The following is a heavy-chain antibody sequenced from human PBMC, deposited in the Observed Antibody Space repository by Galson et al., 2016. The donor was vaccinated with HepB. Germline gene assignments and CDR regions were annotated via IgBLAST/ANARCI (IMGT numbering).Heavy chain of an antibody. D-gene: IGHD2-8*01. CDR2: TFHSGAT. CDR1: GGSIRSNNW. V-gene: IGHV4-4*02. CDR3: ARDPNAAVYGLDD. J-gene: IGHJ4*02. Sequence: TLSLTCAVSGGSIRSNNWWTWVRQPPGKGLEWIGETFHSGATNYNPSLNSRVTISVDRSKNEFSLKLTSVTAADTAVYYCARDPNAAVYGLDDWGQGTLVTGSS.